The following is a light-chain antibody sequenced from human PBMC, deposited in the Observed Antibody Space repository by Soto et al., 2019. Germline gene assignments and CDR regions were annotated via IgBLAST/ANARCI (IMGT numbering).Light chain of an antibody. CDR2: GAS. J-gene: IGKJ5*01. CDR3: QQTYTTPEIT. CDR1: QSISIY. V-gene: IGKV1-39*01. Sequence: IQLTQSPASLSSSVGDRVTITCRASQSISIYLNWYQLKPGKAPNLLMYGASYLKSGVPTRFSGSGSGTDLTLTISSLQPEDFAIYYCQQTYTTPEITFGQGTRLEIK.